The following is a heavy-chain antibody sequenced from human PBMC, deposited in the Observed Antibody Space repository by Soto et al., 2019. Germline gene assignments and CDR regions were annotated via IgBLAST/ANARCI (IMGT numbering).Heavy chain of an antibody. CDR3: ARGEGGYNSGAFDI. D-gene: IGHD5-12*01. V-gene: IGHV1-69*13. Sequence: SVKVSCKASGGTFSSYSISWVRQAPGQGLEWMGGIIPIFGTANYAQKFQGRVTITADESTSTAYMELSSLRSEDTAVYYCARGEGGYNSGAFDIWGQGTMVTVSS. J-gene: IGHJ3*02. CDR2: IIPIFGTA. CDR1: GGTFSSYS.